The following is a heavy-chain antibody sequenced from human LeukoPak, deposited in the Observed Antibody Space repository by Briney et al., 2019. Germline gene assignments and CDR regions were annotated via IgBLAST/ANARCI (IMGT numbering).Heavy chain of an antibody. J-gene: IGHJ6*02. D-gene: IGHD2-8*01. CDR2: IIPILGMA. CDR3: ARGNGEEGDYYYYYMDV. CDR1: GGSFNTCG. V-gene: IGHV1-69*04. Sequence: ASVRVSCKASGGSFNTCGISWVRQAPGQGLEWMGRIIPILGMANYAQRFQGRVSINADKSTSTVYMELSSLRSEDTAVYYCARGNGEEGDYYYYYMDVWGQGTTVTVSS.